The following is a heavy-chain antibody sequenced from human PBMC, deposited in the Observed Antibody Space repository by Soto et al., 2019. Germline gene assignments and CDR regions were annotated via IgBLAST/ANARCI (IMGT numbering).Heavy chain of an antibody. CDR3: AKIMDFSSTIATRRAFDS. V-gene: IGHV3-30*18. Sequence: GGSLRLSCAVSGFIFSDYGMHWVRQAPGKGLEWVAAISYDGSNDFYADSLMGRFTISRDNSKNTLYLQMNSLRSEDTAVYYCAKIMDFSSTIATRRAFDSWGQGTRVTVSS. CDR2: ISYDGSND. CDR1: GFIFSDYG. D-gene: IGHD3-16*01. J-gene: IGHJ4*02.